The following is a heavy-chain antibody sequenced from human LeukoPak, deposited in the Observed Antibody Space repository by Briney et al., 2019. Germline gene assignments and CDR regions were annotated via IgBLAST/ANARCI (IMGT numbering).Heavy chain of an antibody. CDR3: ARFAEWS. CDR2: ISYDGSNK. CDR1: GFTFSSYA. J-gene: IGHJ5*02. Sequence: GGSLRLSCAASGFTFSSYATHWVRQAPGKGLEWVAVISYDGSNKYYADSVKGRFTISRDNSKNTLYLQMNSLRAEDTAVYYCARFAEWSWGQGTLVTVSS. D-gene: IGHD2-8*01. V-gene: IGHV3-30-3*01.